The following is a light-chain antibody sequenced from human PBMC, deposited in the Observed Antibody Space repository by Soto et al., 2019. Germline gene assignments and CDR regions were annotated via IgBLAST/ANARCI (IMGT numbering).Light chain of an antibody. CDR2: DAS. V-gene: IGKV3-11*01. CDR3: QQRSHWPPLT. J-gene: IGKJ4*02. CDR1: QSVSSY. Sequence: EIVLTQSPATLSLSPGERATLSCRASQSVSSYLAWYQQKHCQAPRLLIHDASNRATGIPARFSGSGSGTDFTLTISSLEPEDFAVYYCQQRSHWPPLTFGGGTKVEIK.